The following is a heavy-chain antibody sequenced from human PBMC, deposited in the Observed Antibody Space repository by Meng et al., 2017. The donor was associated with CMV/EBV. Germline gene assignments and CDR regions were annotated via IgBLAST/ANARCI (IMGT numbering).Heavy chain of an antibody. CDR2: IIPIIGIA. D-gene: IGHD1-26*01. Sequence: SGGTFSSYAISWGRQAPGLGLEWMGGIIPIIGIANYAQKFQGRVAITADKSTSTAYMELSSLRSEDTAVYYCARSRAIVGARAGWFDPWGQGTLVTVSS. J-gene: IGHJ5*02. CDR1: GGTFSSYA. CDR3: ARSRAIVGARAGWFDP. V-gene: IGHV1-69*10.